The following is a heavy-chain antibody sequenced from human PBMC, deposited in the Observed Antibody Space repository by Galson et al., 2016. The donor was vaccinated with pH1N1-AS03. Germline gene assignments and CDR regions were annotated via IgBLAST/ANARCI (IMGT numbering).Heavy chain of an antibody. Sequence: TLSLTCTVSGDSINSGNYYWSWIRQPAGKGLEWIGRIHSSGSTDYNSSLKSRVTISVDTSSNGFSLKLSSVTAADTAVYYCARDLGAAGPEDSWGPGTLVTISS. CDR2: IHSSGST. CDR1: GDSINSGNYY. CDR3: ARDLGAAGPEDS. J-gene: IGHJ4*02. D-gene: IGHD6-13*01. V-gene: IGHV4-61*02.